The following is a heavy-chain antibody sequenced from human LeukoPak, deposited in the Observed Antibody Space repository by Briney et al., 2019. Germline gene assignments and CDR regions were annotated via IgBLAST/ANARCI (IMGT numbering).Heavy chain of an antibody. CDR2: ISGSGGST. Sequence: PGGSLRLSCAASGFTFSTYAMSWVRQAPGKGLEWVSAISGSGGSTYYADSVKGRFTISRDNSKNTLYLQMNSLRAEDTAVYYCAKVSTVTTGGYFDYWGQGTLVTVSS. V-gene: IGHV3-23*01. CDR1: GFTFSTYA. CDR3: AKVSTVTTGGYFDY. J-gene: IGHJ4*02. D-gene: IGHD4-17*01.